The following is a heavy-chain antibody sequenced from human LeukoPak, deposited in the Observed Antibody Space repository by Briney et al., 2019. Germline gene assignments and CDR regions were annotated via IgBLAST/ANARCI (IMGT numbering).Heavy chain of an antibody. J-gene: IGHJ5*02. CDR1: GGSISSGGYS. V-gene: IGHV4-30-2*06. Sequence: SETLSLTCAVSGGSISSGGYSLSWIRQSPGKGLEWIGYIYHSGSTYYNPSLKSRVTISVDRSKNQFSLKLSSVTAADTAVYYCARDTGSRIDPWGQGTLVTVSS. CDR3: ARDTGSRIDP. CDR2: IYHSGST. D-gene: IGHD2-2*01.